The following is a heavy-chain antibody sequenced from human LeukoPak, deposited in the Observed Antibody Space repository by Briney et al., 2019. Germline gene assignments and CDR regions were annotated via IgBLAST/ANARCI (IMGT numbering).Heavy chain of an antibody. CDR2: IWYDGSNK. V-gene: IGHV3-33*01. CDR1: GFTFSSYG. CDR3: ARGDCSSTSCYSAPIDY. J-gene: IGHJ4*02. D-gene: IGHD2-2*01. Sequence: GGSLRLSCAASGFTFSSYGMHWVRQAPGKGLEWVAVIWYDGSNKYYADSVKGRFTISRDNSKNTLYLQMNSLRAEDTAVYYCARGDCSSTSCYSAPIDYWGRGTLVTVSS.